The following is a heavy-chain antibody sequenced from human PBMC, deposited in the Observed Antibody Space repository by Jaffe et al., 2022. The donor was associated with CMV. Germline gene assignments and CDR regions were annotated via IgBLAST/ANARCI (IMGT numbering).Heavy chain of an antibody. CDR1: GYTFTSYY. D-gene: IGHD2-21*02. Sequence: QVQLVQSGAEVKKPGASVKVSCKASGYTFTSYYMHWVRQAPGQGLEWMGIINPSGGSTSYAQKFQGRVTMTRDTSTSTVYMELSSLRSEDTAVYYCARDSDGLYGGDSQRSYFQHWGQGTLVTVSS. V-gene: IGHV1-46*01. CDR2: INPSGGST. CDR3: ARDSDGLYGGDSQRSYFQH. J-gene: IGHJ1*01.